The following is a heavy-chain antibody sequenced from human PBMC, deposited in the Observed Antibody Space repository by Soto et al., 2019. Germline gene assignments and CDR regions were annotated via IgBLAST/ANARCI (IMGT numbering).Heavy chain of an antibody. V-gene: IGHV4-30-4*01. J-gene: IGHJ4*02. CDR2: IYYSGST. CDR1: GGSISSGDYY. D-gene: IGHD3-22*01. CDR3: ARVAGYDSSGKLDY. Sequence: SETLSLTCTVSGGSISSGDYYWSWIRQPPGKGLEWIGYIYYSGSTYYNPSLKSRVTISVDTSKNQFSLKLSSVTAADTAVYYCARVAGYDSSGKLDYWGQGTLVTVSS.